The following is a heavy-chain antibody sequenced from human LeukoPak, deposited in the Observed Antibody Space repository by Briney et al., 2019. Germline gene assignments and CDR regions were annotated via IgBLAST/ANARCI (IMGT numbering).Heavy chain of an antibody. CDR3: ARRSLYCSSTSCYLWFDP. D-gene: IGHD2-2*01. J-gene: IGHJ5*02. CDR1: GGSISSYY. Sequence: SETLSLTCTVSGGSISSYYWSWIRQPPGKGLEWIGYIYYSGSTNYNPSLKSRVTISVDTSKNQFSLKLSSVTAADTAVEYCARRSLYCSSTSCYLWFDPWGQGTLVTVSS. V-gene: IGHV4-59*08. CDR2: IYYSGST.